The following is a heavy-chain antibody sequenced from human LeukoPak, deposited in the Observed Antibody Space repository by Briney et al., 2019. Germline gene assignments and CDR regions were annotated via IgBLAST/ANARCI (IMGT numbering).Heavy chain of an antibody. Sequence: SETLSLTCAVYGGSFSGYYWSWIRQPPGKGLEWIGEINHSGSTNYNPSLKSRVTISVDTSKNQFSLKLSSVTAADTAVYYCARVQRTTRLDYWGQGTLVTVSS. CDR3: ARVQRTTRLDY. D-gene: IGHD2-2*01. V-gene: IGHV4-34*01. CDR1: GGSFSGYY. CDR2: INHSGST. J-gene: IGHJ4*02.